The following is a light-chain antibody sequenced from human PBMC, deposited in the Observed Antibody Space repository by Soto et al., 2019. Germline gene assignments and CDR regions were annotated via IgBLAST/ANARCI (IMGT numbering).Light chain of an antibody. V-gene: IGKV3D-15*01. CDR3: QQYNNWPRS. J-gene: IGKJ3*01. Sequence: EIVMTQSPATLSVSPGERATLSCRASQSVSSNLAWYQQKPGQAPRPLIYGASTRDTGIPARFSGSGSGTEFTLTISSLQSEDFAVYYCQQYNNWPRSFGPGTKVDIK. CDR2: GAS. CDR1: QSVSSN.